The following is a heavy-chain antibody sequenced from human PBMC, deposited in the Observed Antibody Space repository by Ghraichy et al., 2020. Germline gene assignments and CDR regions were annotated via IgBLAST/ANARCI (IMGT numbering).Heavy chain of an antibody. CDR2: IYYSGST. Sequence: SETLSLTCTVSGGSISSYYWSWIRQPPGKGLEWIGYIYYSGSTNYNPSLKSRVTISVDTSKNQFSLKLSSVTAADTAVYYCAGAADIVATIDYWGQGTLVTVSS. V-gene: IGHV4-59*01. CDR3: AGAADIVATIDY. J-gene: IGHJ4*02. CDR1: GGSISSYY. D-gene: IGHD5-12*01.